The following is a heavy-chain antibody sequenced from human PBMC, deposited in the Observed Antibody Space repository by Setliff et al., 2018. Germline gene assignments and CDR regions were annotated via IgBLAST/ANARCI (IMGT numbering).Heavy chain of an antibody. CDR1: GDSFSNYA. CDR3: ARSPALLGIVYLDP. CDR2: LIPMFGTP. Sequence: RASVKVSCKASGDSFSNYAISWVRQAPGQGLEWMGGLIPMFGTPGYAQKFQDRVTITTDESTSTAYMELNSLTSEDTAVYYCARSPALLGIVYLDPWGQGTRVTV. V-gene: IGHV1-69*05. J-gene: IGHJ5*02. D-gene: IGHD2-15*01.